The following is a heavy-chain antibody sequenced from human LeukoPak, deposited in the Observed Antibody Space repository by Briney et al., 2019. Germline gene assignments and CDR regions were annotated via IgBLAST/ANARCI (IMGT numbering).Heavy chain of an antibody. CDR3: AKGGFVVVPAAKRGDFDY. V-gene: IGHV3-23*01. J-gene: IGHJ4*02. CDR1: GFTFSSYA. CDR2: ISGSGGST. D-gene: IGHD2-2*01. Sequence: PGGSLRLSCAASGFTFSSYAMSWVRQAPGKGLEWVSAISGSGGSTYYADSVKGRFTISRDKSKNTLYLQMNSLRAEDTAVYYCAKGGFVVVPAAKRGDFDYWGQGTLVTVSS.